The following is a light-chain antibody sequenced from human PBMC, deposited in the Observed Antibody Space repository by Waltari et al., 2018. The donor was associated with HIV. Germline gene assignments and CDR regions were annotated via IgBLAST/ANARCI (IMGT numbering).Light chain of an antibody. CDR3: SSYTSSATGVL. Sequence: QPALTQPASVSGSPGQSPTISCTGTSSDFGGYNFVSCYQQHPGRAPRLMIYEVTSRPSGVSNRFSGSRSGNTASLTISGLQAEDEADYYCSSYTSSATGVLFGGGTTLTVL. CDR2: EVT. V-gene: IGLV2-14*01. J-gene: IGLJ2*01. CDR1: SSDFGGYNF.